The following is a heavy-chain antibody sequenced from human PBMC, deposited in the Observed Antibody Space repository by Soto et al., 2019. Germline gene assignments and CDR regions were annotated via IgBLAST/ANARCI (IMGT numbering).Heavy chain of an antibody. CDR1: GFTFSDHY. J-gene: IGHJ4*02. D-gene: IGHD3-16*01. V-gene: IGHV3-11*06. CDR2: SSNSGSFT. Sequence: PGGSLRLSCAASGFTFSDHYMSWIRQAPGKGLEWIGYSSNSGSFTRYADSVKGRFSISRDNAKNSLFLQMNSLRDEDTAVYYCVRDHNWAFDYWGQGALVTVSS. CDR3: VRDHNWAFDY.